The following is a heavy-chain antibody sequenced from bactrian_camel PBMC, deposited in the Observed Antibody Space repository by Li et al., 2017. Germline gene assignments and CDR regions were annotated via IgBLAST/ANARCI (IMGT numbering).Heavy chain of an antibody. CDR2: ISSSGTT. CDR1: GFTFSDYT. CDR3: TVRPNSAEDNY. V-gene: IGHV3S30*01. J-gene: IGHJ4*01. Sequence: QLVESGGGLVLPGGSLRLSCAASGFTFSDYTMRWVRQAAGKGPEWVSSISSSGTTYYTDSVKGRFTISRDNAKGTLYLQLNSLKTEDTALYYCTVRPNSAEDNYWGQGTQVTVS.